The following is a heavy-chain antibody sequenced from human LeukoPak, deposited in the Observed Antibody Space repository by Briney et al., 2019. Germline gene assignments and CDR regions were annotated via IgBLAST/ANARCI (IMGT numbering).Heavy chain of an antibody. CDR2: VSDGEST. CDR3: AKESGRGTHVL. J-gene: IGHJ3*01. CDR1: GASFSATTW. V-gene: IGHV4-4*02. D-gene: IGHD3-10*01. Sequence: WETLSLTCAASGASFSATTWWTWVRPPPRRGLEWIGEVSDGESTNYSPSLKGRLRLSVDRATNPLSLKLTSLPAADTAIYYCAKESGRGTHVLWGPGTIVTVSS.